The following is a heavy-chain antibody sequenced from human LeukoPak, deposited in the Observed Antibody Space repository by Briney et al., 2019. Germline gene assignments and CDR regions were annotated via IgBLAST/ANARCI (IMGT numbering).Heavy chain of an antibody. CDR1: GYSISSCYY. Sequence: SETLSLTCTVSGYSISSCYYWCWIRQPPGRGLGGTEIIYYSGGTYYNPSLKSRVTISVDTSKNKFSLKLSSVTAADTAVYYCARDPRIAVAGFDYWGQGTLVTVSS. J-gene: IGHJ4*02. CDR2: IYYSGGT. V-gene: IGHV4-38-2*02. D-gene: IGHD6-19*01. CDR3: ARDPRIAVAGFDY.